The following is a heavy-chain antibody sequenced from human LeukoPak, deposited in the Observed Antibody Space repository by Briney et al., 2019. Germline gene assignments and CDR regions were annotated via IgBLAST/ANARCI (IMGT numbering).Heavy chain of an antibody. D-gene: IGHD3-10*01. J-gene: IGHJ4*02. Sequence: GGSLRLSCAASGVSFSDAWMTWVRQAPGKGLEWVGRIKSKTAGGTTDYAAPVKGRFTISRDDSKNTLYLQMNSLKADDTAMYYCTSIYFWGQGTLVTVSS. CDR1: GVSFSDAW. CDR2: IKSKTAGGTT. V-gene: IGHV3-15*01. CDR3: TSIYF.